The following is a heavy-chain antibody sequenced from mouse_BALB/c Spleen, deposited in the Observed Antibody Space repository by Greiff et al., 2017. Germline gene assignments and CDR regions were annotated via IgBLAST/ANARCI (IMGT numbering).Heavy chain of an antibody. Sequence: EVQLVESGGGLVQPGGSLRLSCATSGFTFTDYYMSWVRQPPGKALEWLGFIRNKANGYTTEYSASVKGRFTISRDNSQSILYLQMNTLRAEDSATYYCARGITTDYYAMDYWGQGTSVTVSS. CDR1: GFTFTDYY. CDR2: IRNKANGYTT. CDR3: ARGITTDYYAMDY. D-gene: IGHD1-1*01. J-gene: IGHJ4*01. V-gene: IGHV7-3*02.